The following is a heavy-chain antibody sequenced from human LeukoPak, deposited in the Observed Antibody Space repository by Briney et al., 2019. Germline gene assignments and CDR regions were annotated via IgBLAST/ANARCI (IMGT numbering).Heavy chain of an antibody. V-gene: IGHV1-2*02. D-gene: IGHD2/OR15-2a*01. CDR2: INPNSGGT. Sequence: ASVKVSCKASGYTFPAYHIHWVRQAPGQGLEWMGWINPNSGGTNYAQKFQGRVTMTRDTSISTAYMELSRLRCDDTAVYYCARDLEYGAIDFWGQGTLVTVSS. J-gene: IGHJ4*02. CDR3: ARDLEYGAIDF. CDR1: GYTFPAYH.